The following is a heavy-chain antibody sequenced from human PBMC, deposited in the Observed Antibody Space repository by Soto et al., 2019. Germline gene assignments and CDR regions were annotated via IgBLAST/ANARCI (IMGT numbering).Heavy chain of an antibody. CDR1: GFSLTNARMG. CDR2: ISSNDEK. Sequence: GSGPTLVNPTETLTLTCTVSGFSLTNARMGVSWIRQPPGKALEWLAHISSNDEKSYSTSLISRLTISKDTSKSQVVLIMTNMDPVDTATYHCARTVVTPSSAFDIWGQGTMVT. CDR3: ARTVVTPSSAFDI. V-gene: IGHV2-26*01. J-gene: IGHJ3*02. D-gene: IGHD2-21*02.